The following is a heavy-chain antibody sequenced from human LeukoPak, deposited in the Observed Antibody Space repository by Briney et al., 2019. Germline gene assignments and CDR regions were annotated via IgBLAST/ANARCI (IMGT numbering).Heavy chain of an antibody. V-gene: IGHV3-15*01. Sequence: PGGSLRLSCAASGFTFSNALMSWVRQAPGKGLEWVASIKSKTDDGITAHAAPVKGRFTISRDDSKTPLYLQMNSLNTEDTAVYYCTTAPHLYYYDSSGYYQDYWGQGTLVTVSS. CDR1: GFTFSNAL. D-gene: IGHD3-22*01. J-gene: IGHJ4*02. CDR2: IKSKTDDGIT. CDR3: TTAPHLYYYDSSGYYQDY.